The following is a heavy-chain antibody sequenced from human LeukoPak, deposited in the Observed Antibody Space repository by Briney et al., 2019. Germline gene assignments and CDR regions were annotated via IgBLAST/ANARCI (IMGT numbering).Heavy chain of an antibody. CDR1: GFTFSSYA. D-gene: IGHD3-22*01. V-gene: IGHV3-23*01. CDR3: AKVAIPYYYDSSGYSYYFDY. J-gene: IGHJ4*02. Sequence: GGSLRLSCAASGFTFSSYALSWVRQAPGKGLEWVSSISATGGSTYYADSVKGWFTISRDNSKNTLYLQMNSLRAEDTAVYYCAKVAIPYYYDSSGYSYYFDYWGQGTLVTVSS. CDR2: ISATGGST.